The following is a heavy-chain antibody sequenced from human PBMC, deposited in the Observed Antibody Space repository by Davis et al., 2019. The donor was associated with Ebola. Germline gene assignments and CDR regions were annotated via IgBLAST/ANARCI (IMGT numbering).Heavy chain of an antibody. V-gene: IGHV4-30-4*01. J-gene: IGHJ6*02. CDR2: IYYSGST. CDR1: GGSISSGDYY. D-gene: IGHD6-13*01. CDR3: AKRKYSSSWYVDSGMDV. Sequence: SETLSLTCTVSGGSISSGDYYWSWIRQPPGKGLEWIGYIYYSGSTYYNPSLKSRVTISVDTSKNQFSLKLSSVTAADTAVYYCAKRKYSSSWYVDSGMDVWGQGTTVTVSS.